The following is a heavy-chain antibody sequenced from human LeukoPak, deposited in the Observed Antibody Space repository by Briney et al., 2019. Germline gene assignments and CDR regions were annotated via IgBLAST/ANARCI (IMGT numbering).Heavy chain of an antibody. CDR1: GGSFSGYY. J-gene: IGHJ5*02. V-gene: IGHV4-34*09. D-gene: IGHD2-21*02. CDR2: INHSGST. Sequence: PSETLSLTCAVYGGSFSGYYWSWIRQPPGKGLEWIGEINHSGSTYYNPSLKSRVTISVDTSKNQFSLKLSSVTAADTAVYYCARAGVTSNWFDPWGQGTLVTVSS. CDR3: ARAGVTSNWFDP.